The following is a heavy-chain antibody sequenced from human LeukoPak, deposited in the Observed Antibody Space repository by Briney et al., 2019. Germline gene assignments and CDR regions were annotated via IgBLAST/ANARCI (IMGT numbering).Heavy chain of an antibody. J-gene: IGHJ4*02. CDR2: TSLSGGST. Sequence: GGSLRLSCAASGFTFSSHTMSWVRQAPGKGLEWVAATSLSGGSTYYADSVKGRFTISRDNSKNTLYLQMNSLRAEDTAVYYRAKDEGSGSYLYFDYWGQGTLVTVSS. V-gene: IGHV3-23*01. CDR3: AKDEGSGSYLYFDY. CDR1: GFTFSSHT. D-gene: IGHD3-10*01.